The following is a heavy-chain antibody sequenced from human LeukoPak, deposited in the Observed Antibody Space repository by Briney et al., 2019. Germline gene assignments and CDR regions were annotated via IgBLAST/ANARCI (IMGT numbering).Heavy chain of an antibody. Sequence: SQTLSLTCTVSGGSISSGGYYWSWIRQPPGKGLEWIGYIYHSGSTYYNPSLKSRVTISVDTSKNQFSLKLSSVTAADTAVYYCARGDVLEWLYDYWGQGTLVTVSS. CDR1: GGSISSGGYY. J-gene: IGHJ4*02. CDR3: ARGDVLEWLYDY. V-gene: IGHV4-30-2*05. CDR2: IYHSGST. D-gene: IGHD3-3*01.